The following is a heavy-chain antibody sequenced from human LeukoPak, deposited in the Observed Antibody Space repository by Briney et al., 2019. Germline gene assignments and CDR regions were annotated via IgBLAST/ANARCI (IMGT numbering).Heavy chain of an antibody. CDR2: IYYSGST. CDR3: ASTSTVVTPNYFDY. Sequence: SETLSLTCTVSGYSISSGYYWGWIRQPPGKGLEWIGSIYYSGSTYYNPSLKSRVTISVDTSKNQFSLKLSSVTAADTAVYYCASTSTVVTPNYFDYWGQGTLVTVSS. V-gene: IGHV4-38-2*02. J-gene: IGHJ4*02. CDR1: GYSISSGYY. D-gene: IGHD4-23*01.